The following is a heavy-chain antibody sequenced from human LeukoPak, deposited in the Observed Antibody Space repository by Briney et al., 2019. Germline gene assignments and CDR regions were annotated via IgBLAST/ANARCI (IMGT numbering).Heavy chain of an antibody. V-gene: IGHV5-51*01. CDR2: THPGGSET. D-gene: IGHD5-24*01. J-gene: IGHJ4*02. CDR1: GYDFSTYW. Sequence: HGESLKISCKGLGYDFSTYWNAWVRQRPGKGLEWMGITHPGGSETRYDPSFQGQVTISADRSTSTAYLQWSSLRASDTAMYYCARASRDGYNQNFDHWSQGTLVTVSS. CDR3: ARASRDGYNQNFDH.